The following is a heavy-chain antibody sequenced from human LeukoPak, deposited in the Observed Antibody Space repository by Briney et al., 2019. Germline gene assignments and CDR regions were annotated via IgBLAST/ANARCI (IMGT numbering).Heavy chain of an antibody. V-gene: IGHV4-34*01. CDR1: GGSFSGYY. CDR3: ARDRGGSYSRDAFDI. Sequence: SKTLSLTCAVYGGSFSGYYWSWIRQPPGKGLEWIGEINHSGSTNYNPSLKSRVTISVDTSKNQFSLKLSSVTAADTAVYYCARDRGGSYSRDAFDIWGQGTMVTVSS. J-gene: IGHJ3*02. CDR2: INHSGST. D-gene: IGHD1-26*01.